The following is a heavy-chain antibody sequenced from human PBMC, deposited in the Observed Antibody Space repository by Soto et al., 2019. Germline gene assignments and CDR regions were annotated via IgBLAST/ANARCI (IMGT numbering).Heavy chain of an antibody. V-gene: IGHV4-34*01. CDR1: GGSFSGYY. CDR2: INHSGST. CDR3: ARIPSRIAAAGHYYYYGMDV. D-gene: IGHD6-13*01. J-gene: IGHJ6*02. Sequence: SETLSLTCAVYGGSFSGYYWSWIRQPPGKGLEWIGEINHSGSTNYNPSLKSRVTISVDTSKNQFSLKLSSVTAADTAVYYCARIPSRIAAAGHYYYYGMDVWGPAPPLTLYS.